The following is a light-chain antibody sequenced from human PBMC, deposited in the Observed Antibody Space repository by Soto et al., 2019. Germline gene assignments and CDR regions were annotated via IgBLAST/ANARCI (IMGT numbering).Light chain of an antibody. CDR2: KAS. J-gene: IGKJ2*01. CDR3: QQYNRLYP. Sequence: DIQMTQSPSTLSASVGDRVTITCRASQSISSWLAWYQQKPGKAPKLLIYKASSLESGVPSRFSGSGSGTEFPLTLRSLPPDYFATYYCQQYNRLYPFGQGTKLEIK. V-gene: IGKV1-5*03. CDR1: QSISSW.